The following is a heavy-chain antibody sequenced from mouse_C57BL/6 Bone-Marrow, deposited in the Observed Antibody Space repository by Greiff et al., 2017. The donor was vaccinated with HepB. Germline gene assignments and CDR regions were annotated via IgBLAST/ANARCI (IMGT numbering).Heavy chain of an antibody. CDR3: TSGLLRYPN. D-gene: IGHD1-1*01. Sequence: EVQLQQSGAELVRPGASVKLSCTASGFYIKDYYMHWVKQRPEQGLEWIGRIDPEDGDTEYAPKFQGKATMTADTSSNTAYLQLSSLTSEDTAVYYCTSGLLRYPNWGQGNLVTVSA. J-gene: IGHJ3*01. V-gene: IGHV14-1*01. CDR1: GFYIKDYY. CDR2: IDPEDGDT.